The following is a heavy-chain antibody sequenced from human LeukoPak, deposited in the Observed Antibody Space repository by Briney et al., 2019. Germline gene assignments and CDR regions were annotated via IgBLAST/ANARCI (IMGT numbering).Heavy chain of an antibody. V-gene: IGHV3-21*01. CDR3: ARASVATMTYWYFDL. D-gene: IGHD5-12*01. CDR1: GFTFSSYS. J-gene: IGHJ2*01. Sequence: GGSLRLPCAASGFTFSSYSMNWVRQAPGKGLEWVSSISSSSSYIYYADSVKGRFTISKDNAKNSLYLQMNRPRAEDTAVYYCARASVATMTYWYFDLWGRGPLVTVSS. CDR2: ISSSSSYI.